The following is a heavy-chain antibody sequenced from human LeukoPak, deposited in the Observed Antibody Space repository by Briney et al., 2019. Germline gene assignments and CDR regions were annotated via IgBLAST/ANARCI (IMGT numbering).Heavy chain of an antibody. CDR3: ARAGAYYDSSVTFDI. CDR2: IMPIFRTA. CDR1: EARFSSYA. J-gene: IGHJ3*02. D-gene: IGHD3-22*01. V-gene: IGHV1-69*06. Sequence: GSSVKVSCKASEARFSSYAISCVRQAPRQGLEWMGGIMPIFRTANFAQKFQGRVTITADKSTSTAYMELSSLRSEDTAVYYCARAGAYYDSSVTFDIWGQGTMVTVSS.